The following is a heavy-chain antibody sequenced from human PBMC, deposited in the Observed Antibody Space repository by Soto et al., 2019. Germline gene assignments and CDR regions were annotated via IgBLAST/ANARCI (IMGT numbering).Heavy chain of an antibody. CDR1: GGSISSYY. D-gene: IGHD5-12*01. V-gene: IGHV4-59*08. J-gene: IGHJ4*02. CDR2: IYYSGST. Sequence: SETLSLTCTVSGGSISSYYWSWIRQPPGKGLEWIGYIYYSGSTNYNPSLKSRVTISVDTSKNQFSLKLSSVTAADTAVYYCARLKGGYSLSIDYSGQGTLVTVPS. CDR3: ARLKGGYSLSIDY.